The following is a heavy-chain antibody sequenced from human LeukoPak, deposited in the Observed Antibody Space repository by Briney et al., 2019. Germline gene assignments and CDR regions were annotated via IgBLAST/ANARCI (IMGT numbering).Heavy chain of an antibody. CDR2: IYYSGST. Sequence: SGALSLPCPGSGGSINSSNYYWGGNRQGPGQGVGGIGSIYYSGSTYYNPSLKSRVTISVDTSKNQFSLKLSSVTAADTAVYYCARENIVVVPAALRWADYWGQGTLVTVSS. CDR1: GGSINSSNYY. J-gene: IGHJ4*02. D-gene: IGHD2-2*01. CDR3: ARENIVVVPAALRWADY. V-gene: IGHV4-39*02.